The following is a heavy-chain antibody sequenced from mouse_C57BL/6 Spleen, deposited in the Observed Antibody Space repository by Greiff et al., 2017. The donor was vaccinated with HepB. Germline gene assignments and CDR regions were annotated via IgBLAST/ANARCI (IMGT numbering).Heavy chain of an antibody. J-gene: IGHJ2*01. V-gene: IGHV14-4*01. Sequence: EVMLVESGAELVRPGASVKLSCTASGFNIKDDYMHWVKQRPEQGLEWIGWIDPENGDTEYASKFQGKATITADTSSNTAYLQLSSLTSEDTAVYYCTTRAVVDDYWGQGTTLTVSS. CDR1: GFNIKDDY. CDR3: TTRAVVDDY. CDR2: IDPENGDT. D-gene: IGHD1-1*01.